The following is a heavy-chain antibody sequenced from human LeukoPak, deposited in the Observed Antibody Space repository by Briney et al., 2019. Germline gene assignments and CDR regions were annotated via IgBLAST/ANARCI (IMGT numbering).Heavy chain of an antibody. CDR2: INPNSGGT. CDR1: GYTFTGYY. V-gene: IGHV1-2*02. CDR3: ARDRYYDSSGYYYGVYYYYGMDV. J-gene: IGHJ6*02. Sequence: ASVKVSCKASGYTFTGYYMHWVRQAPGQGLEWMGWINPNSGGTNYAQKFQGRVTMTRDTAISTAYMERSRLRSDDTAVYYCARDRYYDSSGYYYGVYYYYGMDVWGQGTTVTVSS. D-gene: IGHD3-22*01.